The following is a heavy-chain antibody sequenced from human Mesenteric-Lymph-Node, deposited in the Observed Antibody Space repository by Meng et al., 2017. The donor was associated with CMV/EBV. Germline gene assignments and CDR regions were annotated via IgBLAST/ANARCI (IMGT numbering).Heavy chain of an antibody. D-gene: IGHD6-13*01. Sequence: GGSLRLSCAASGFTFSNSDMNWVHQAPGKGLEWVSVIYSGDRSTYYADSVKGRFTISRDNSKNTLYLQMNSLRAEDTAVYYCAKDGVGSSSWYDYWGQGTLVTVSS. J-gene: IGHJ4*02. V-gene: IGHV3-23*03. CDR3: AKDGVGSSSWYDY. CDR2: IYSGDRST. CDR1: GFTFSNSD.